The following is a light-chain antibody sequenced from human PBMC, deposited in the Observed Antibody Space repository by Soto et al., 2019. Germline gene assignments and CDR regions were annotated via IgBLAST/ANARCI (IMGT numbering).Light chain of an antibody. CDR1: SGSIASNY. V-gene: IGLV6-57*04. Sequence: NFMLTQPYSVSESPGKTVTISCTRSSGSIASNYVQWYQQRPGSAPTTVIYEDNQRPSGVPDRFSGSIDSSSNSASLTISGLKTEDEADYYCQSYDSSNQGVVFGGGTKLTVL. CDR3: QSYDSSNQGVV. J-gene: IGLJ2*01. CDR2: EDN.